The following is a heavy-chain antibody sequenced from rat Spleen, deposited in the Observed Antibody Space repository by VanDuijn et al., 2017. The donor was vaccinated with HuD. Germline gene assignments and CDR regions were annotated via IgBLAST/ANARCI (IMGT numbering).Heavy chain of an antibody. Sequence: EVQLVESGGGLVQPGRSLKLSCAASGFTFSDYNMAWVRQAPKKGLEWVASITNASGRTYYPDSVKGRFTISRDTAQNTLYLQMNSLRSEDTATYSCTTAPNNYRFAYWGQGTLVTVSS. CDR3: TTAPNNYRFAY. CDR1: GFTFSDYN. V-gene: IGHV5-20*01. CDR2: ITNASGRT. D-gene: IGHD1-10*01. J-gene: IGHJ3*01.